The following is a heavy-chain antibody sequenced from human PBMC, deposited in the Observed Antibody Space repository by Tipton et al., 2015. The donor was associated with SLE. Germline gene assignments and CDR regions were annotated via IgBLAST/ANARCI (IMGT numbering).Heavy chain of an antibody. Sequence: QVQLVQSGPEVKKPGASVKVSCKASGYTFTSYGISWVRQAPGQGLEWMGGFDPEDGETIYAQKFQGRVTMTEDTSTDTAYMELSSLRSEDTAVYYCATDLTTEVFDYWGQGTLVTVSS. CDR3: ATDLTTEVFDY. CDR1: GYTFTSYG. J-gene: IGHJ4*02. V-gene: IGHV1-24*01. CDR2: FDPEDGET. D-gene: IGHD1-14*01.